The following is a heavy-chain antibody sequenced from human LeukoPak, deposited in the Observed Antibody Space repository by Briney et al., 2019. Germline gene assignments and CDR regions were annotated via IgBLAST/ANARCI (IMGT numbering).Heavy chain of an antibody. J-gene: IGHJ6*03. CDR2: FDPEDGET. D-gene: IGHD6-13*01. CDR1: GYTLTELS. Sequence: ASVKVSCKVSGYTLTELSMHWVRQAPGKGLEWMGGFDPEDGETIYAQKFKGRVTMTEDTSTDTAYMELSSLRSEDTAVYYCATRGVAAADYYYYYYMDVWGKGTTVTVSS. V-gene: IGHV1-24*01. CDR3: ATRGVAAADYYYYYYMDV.